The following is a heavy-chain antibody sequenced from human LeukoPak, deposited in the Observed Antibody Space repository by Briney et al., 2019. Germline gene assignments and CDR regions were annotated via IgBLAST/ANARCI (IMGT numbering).Heavy chain of an antibody. CDR1: GFTFSSYS. CDR2: ISSSSSYI. V-gene: IGHV3-21*04. CDR3: AKPLRYFDWLFHL. J-gene: IGHJ5*02. Sequence: GGSLRLSCAGSGFTFSSYSMNWVRQAPGKGLEWVSSISSSSSYIYYADSVKGRFTISRDNAKNSLYLQMNSLRAEDTAVYYCAKPLRYFDWLFHLWGQGTLVTVSS. D-gene: IGHD3-9*01.